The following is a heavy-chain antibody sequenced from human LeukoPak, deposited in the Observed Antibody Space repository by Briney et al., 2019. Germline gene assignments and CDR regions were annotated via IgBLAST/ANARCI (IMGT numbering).Heavy chain of an antibody. D-gene: IGHD3-22*01. Sequence: GGSLRLSCAASGFTFSSFWMHWVRQAPGKGLEWVSSISRSSIYMYYADSVKGRFTISRDNAKNSLYLQMNSLRAEDTAVYYCARGRYDSSGYWDYWGQGTLVTVSS. V-gene: IGHV3-21*01. J-gene: IGHJ4*02. CDR2: ISRSSIYM. CDR1: GFTFSSFW. CDR3: ARGRYDSSGYWDY.